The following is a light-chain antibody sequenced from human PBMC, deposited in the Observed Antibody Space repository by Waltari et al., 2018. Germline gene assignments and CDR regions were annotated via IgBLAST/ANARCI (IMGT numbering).Light chain of an antibody. CDR3: TSYADIIPVV. Sequence: QSALTQPASVSGSPGQSITISCTGSSSDVDYVSWYQQFPGKAPKVLIYDVNRRPSGVSNRFSGSKSGSTAALTISGLQPQDEAEYYCTSYADIIPVVFGGGTKLTVL. V-gene: IGLV2-14*03. CDR2: DVN. CDR1: SSDVDY. J-gene: IGLJ2*01.